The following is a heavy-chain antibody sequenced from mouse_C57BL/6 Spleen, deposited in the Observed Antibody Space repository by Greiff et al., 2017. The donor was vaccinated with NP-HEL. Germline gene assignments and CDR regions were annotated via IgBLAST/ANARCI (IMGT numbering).Heavy chain of an antibody. D-gene: IGHD2-3*01. CDR1: GFTFSDYG. CDR2: ISSGSSTI. Sequence: EVKLMESGGGLVKPGGSLKLSCAASGFTFSDYGMHWVRQAPEKGLGWVAYISSGSSTIYYADTVKGRFTISRDNAKNTLFLQMTSLRSEDTAMYYCARPDGYYSYFDVWGTGTTVTVSS. J-gene: IGHJ1*03. CDR3: ARPDGYYSYFDV. V-gene: IGHV5-17*01.